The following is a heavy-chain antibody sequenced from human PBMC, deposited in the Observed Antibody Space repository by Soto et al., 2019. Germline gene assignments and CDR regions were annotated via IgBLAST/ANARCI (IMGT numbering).Heavy chain of an antibody. CDR1: GFSFSSHW. Sequence: EVQLVESGGGLVQPGGSLRLSCEASGFSFSSHWMHWVRQAPGKGLVWVSRIYTDGSRADYADSVKGRFTISRDNAKNTAYLQLNGVGAEDMAGYYCARGARNYYYFDFWGQGTLVTVSS. J-gene: IGHJ4*02. V-gene: IGHV3-74*01. D-gene: IGHD1-7*01. CDR3: ARGARNYYYFDF. CDR2: IYTDGSRA.